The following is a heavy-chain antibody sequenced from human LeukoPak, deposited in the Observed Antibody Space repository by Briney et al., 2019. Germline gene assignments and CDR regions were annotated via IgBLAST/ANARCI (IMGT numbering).Heavy chain of an antibody. Sequence: GGSLRLSCAASGFTFSDFWMHWVRQAPGKGLVWVSRINSGGTVTNYADSVKGRFTISRDNAKNSLYLQMNSLRAEDTAVYYCARGLLWELLVPPYYFDYWGQGTLVTVSS. CDR3: ARGLLWELLVPPYYFDY. CDR2: INSGGTVT. J-gene: IGHJ4*02. V-gene: IGHV3-74*01. CDR1: GFTFSDFW. D-gene: IGHD1-26*01.